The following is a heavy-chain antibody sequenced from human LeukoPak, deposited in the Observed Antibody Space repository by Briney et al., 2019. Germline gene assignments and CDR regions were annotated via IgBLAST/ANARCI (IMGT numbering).Heavy chain of an antibody. D-gene: IGHD6-19*01. V-gene: IGHV1-2*02. Sequence: ASVKVSCKASGYTFTGYYMHWVRQAPGQGLEWMGWINLDSGGTNFAQKFQGRVTMTRDTSISTAYMDLSRLRSDDTAVYYCAREAAEAGTGVYFDYWGQGTLVTVSS. CDR3: AREAAEAGTGVYFDY. CDR1: GYTFTGYY. J-gene: IGHJ4*02. CDR2: INLDSGGT.